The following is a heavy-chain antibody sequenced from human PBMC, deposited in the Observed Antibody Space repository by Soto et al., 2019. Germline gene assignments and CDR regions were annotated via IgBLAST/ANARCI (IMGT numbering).Heavy chain of an antibody. CDR1: GFTFSSYW. V-gene: IGHV3-7*01. CDR3: ARASGNY. Sequence: EVQLVESGGGLVQPGGSLRLSCAAPGFTFSSYWMSWVRQAPGKGLEWVANIKQDGSEKYYVDSVKGRFTTSRDNAKNSLYLQKNSLRAEDTAVYYCARASGNYWGQGTLVTVSS. J-gene: IGHJ4*02. CDR2: IKQDGSEK.